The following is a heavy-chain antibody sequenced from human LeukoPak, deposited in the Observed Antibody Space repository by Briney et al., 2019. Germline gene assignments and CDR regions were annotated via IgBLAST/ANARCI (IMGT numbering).Heavy chain of an antibody. CDR3: ARCKSSCYYEE. CDR1: GFIFSSYN. D-gene: IGHD3-22*01. V-gene: IGHV3-48*02. CDR2: IGSSGSPI. Sequence: RGSLRLSCAASGFIFSSYNMNWVRQAPGKGLEWVSFIGSSGSPIYYADSVKGRFTISRDNAENSLYLQMNSLTDEDTAVYYCARCKSSCYYEEWGQGTLVTVSS. J-gene: IGHJ4*02.